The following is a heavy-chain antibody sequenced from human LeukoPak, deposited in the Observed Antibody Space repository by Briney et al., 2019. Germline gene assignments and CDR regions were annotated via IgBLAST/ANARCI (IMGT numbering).Heavy chain of an antibody. Sequence: TGGSLRLSCAASGFTFSSYGMHWVRQAPGKGLEWVAFIRYDGTTKYYADSVKGRFTISRDNFKNTLYLQMNSLRGEDTAVYYCVKDEVFSSGWYFDSWGQGTLVTVSS. D-gene: IGHD6-19*01. CDR3: VKDEVFSSGWYFDS. CDR1: GFTFSSYG. CDR2: IRYDGTTK. J-gene: IGHJ4*02. V-gene: IGHV3-30*02.